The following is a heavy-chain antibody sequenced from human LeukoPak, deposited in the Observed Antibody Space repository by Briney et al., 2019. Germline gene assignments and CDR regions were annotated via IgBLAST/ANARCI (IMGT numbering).Heavy chain of an antibody. D-gene: IGHD1-26*01. J-gene: IGHJ3*02. CDR2: INLNGGST. CDR3: ARAASYGAFDI. CDR1: GYTFTNYY. Sequence: ASVKVSCKASGYTFTNYYVHWVRQAPGQGLEWVGIINLNGGSTSYAQKFQGRVTMTRDTSTSTVYMELSSLRSEDTAIFYCARAASYGAFDIWGQGTMVTVSS. V-gene: IGHV1-46*01.